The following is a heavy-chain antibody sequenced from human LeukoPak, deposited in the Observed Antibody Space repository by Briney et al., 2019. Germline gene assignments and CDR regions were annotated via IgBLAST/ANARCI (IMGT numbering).Heavy chain of an antibody. CDR1: GGSISSYY. CDR2: IYTSGST. D-gene: IGHD6-13*01. J-gene: IGHJ6*02. Sequence: SETLSLTCTVSGGSISSYYWSWIRQLAGKGLEWIGRIYTSGSTNYNPSLKSRVTMSVDTSKNQFSLKLSSVTAADTAVYYCARSLLSSSWYPYYYGMDVWGQGTTVTVSS. CDR3: ARSLLSSSWYPYYYGMDV. V-gene: IGHV4-4*07.